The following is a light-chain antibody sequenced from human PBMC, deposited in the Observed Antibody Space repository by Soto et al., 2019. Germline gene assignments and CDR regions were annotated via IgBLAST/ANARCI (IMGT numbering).Light chain of an antibody. CDR1: SSDVGAYNH. V-gene: IGLV2-14*03. CDR2: DVN. Sequence: QSALTQPASVSGSPGQSITISCTGTSSDVGAYNHVSWYQQHPGKAPKLMIYDVNMWPSGVSHLFSGSKSGYTASLTISGLQAEDEADYYCSSYASSTSVLFGGGTKLTVL. CDR3: SSYASSTSVL. J-gene: IGLJ2*01.